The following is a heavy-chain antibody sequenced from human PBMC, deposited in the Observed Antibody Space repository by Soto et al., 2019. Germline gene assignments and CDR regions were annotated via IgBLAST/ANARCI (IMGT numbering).Heavy chain of an antibody. D-gene: IGHD5-12*01. J-gene: IGHJ4*02. Sequence: VQLLESGGGLVQPGGSLRLSCAASGFIFSSYPMHWVRQAPGKGLEWVAVISYDGSTKYYADSVKGRFTMSRDNSKNTLYLQMNSLRPEDTAVYYCGGGYYITYWGQGTLVTVSS. CDR1: GFIFSSYP. CDR2: ISYDGSTK. CDR3: GGGYYITY. V-gene: IGHV3-30-3*01.